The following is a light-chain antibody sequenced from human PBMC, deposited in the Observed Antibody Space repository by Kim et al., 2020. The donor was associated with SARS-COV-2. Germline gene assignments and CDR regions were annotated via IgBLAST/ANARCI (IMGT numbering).Light chain of an antibody. Sequence: VLTQSPGTVSLSPGDTATVSCRASQRVRSGHVAWYQQIPGQAPRLLIEGTSSRATGIPDRFSGSGSGTDFTLTISKLEPEDFAVYYCQQYDYSPLTFGQGTRLEIK. CDR3: QQYDYSPLT. CDR1: QRVRSGH. CDR2: GTS. V-gene: IGKV3-20*01. J-gene: IGKJ5*01.